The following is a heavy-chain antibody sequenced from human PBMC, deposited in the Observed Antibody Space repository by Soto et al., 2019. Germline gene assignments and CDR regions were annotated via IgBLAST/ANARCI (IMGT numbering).Heavy chain of an antibody. CDR2: INPNSGGT. D-gene: IGHD3-22*01. V-gene: IGHV1-2*04. J-gene: IGHJ6*02. CDR3: ARGSYYDSSGGLHYYYGMDV. CDR1: GYTFTGYY. Sequence: SVKVSCKASGYTFTGYYMHWVRQAPGQGLEWMGWINPNSGGTNYAQKFQGWVTMTRDTSISTAYMELSRLRSDDTAVYYFARGSYYDSSGGLHYYYGMDVWGQGTTVTVSS.